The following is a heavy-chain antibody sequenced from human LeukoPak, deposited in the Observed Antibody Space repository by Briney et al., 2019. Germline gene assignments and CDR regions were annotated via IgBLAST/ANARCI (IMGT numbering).Heavy chain of an antibody. V-gene: IGHV3-23*01. CDR3: AKNRYSSSSSGVDY. D-gene: IGHD6-6*01. CDR1: GFTFSSYA. CDR2: VSGSGGTT. Sequence: GGSLRLSCAASGFTFSSYAMSWVRQAPGKGLEWVSTVSGSGGTTYYADSVKGRFIISRDNSRNTLYLQMNGLRAEDTAVYYCAKNRYSSSSSGVDYWGQGTLVTVSS. J-gene: IGHJ4*02.